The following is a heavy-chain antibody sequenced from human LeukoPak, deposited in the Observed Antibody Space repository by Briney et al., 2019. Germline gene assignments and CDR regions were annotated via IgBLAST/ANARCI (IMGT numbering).Heavy chain of an antibody. V-gene: IGHV4-59*01. CDR3: ARGPTRYYLDY. Sequence: SETLSLTCTASGGSISNYYWSWIRQSPGKGLQWIGYIFYSGSTNYNPSLKSRVTISVDTSKNQFSLNLTSVTAADTALYYCARGPTRYYLDYWGQGTLVTISS. J-gene: IGHJ4*02. CDR1: GGSISNYY. CDR2: IFYSGST. D-gene: IGHD1-1*01.